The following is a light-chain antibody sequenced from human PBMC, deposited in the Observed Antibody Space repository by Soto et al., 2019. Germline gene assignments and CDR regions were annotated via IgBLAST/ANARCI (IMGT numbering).Light chain of an antibody. CDR3: QQYNNWPPLT. V-gene: IGKV3-15*01. CDR2: GAS. CDR1: QSVSSN. J-gene: IGKJ4*01. Sequence: EIVMTQSPATLSVSPGERATLSCRASQSVSSNLAWYQQKPGQAPRLLIYGASTRATGIPARFSGRGSGTEFPPTNSSLQSEDFAGYYCQQYNNWPPLTFGGGTKVEIK.